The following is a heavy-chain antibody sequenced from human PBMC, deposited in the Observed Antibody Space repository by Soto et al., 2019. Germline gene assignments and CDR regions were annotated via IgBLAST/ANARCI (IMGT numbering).Heavy chain of an antibody. CDR3: AKDRYSGTYPTGFDY. CDR1: GFTFSSYG. D-gene: IGHD1-26*01. CDR2: ISYDGGNE. Sequence: GGSLRLSCAASGFTFSSYGMHWVRQAPGKGLEWVAVISYDGGNEKYTESVKDRFTISRDDSHNVAYLQMSSLRTEDTAMYYCAKDRYSGTYPTGFDYWGQGSLVTVSS. J-gene: IGHJ4*02. V-gene: IGHV3-30*18.